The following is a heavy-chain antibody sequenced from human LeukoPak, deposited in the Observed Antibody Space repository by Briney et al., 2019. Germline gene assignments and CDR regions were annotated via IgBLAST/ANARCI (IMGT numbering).Heavy chain of an antibody. CDR3: AREDDSYYYYGMDV. J-gene: IGHJ6*02. D-gene: IGHD3-22*01. CDR2: IYYSGST. CDR1: GGSISSGGYY. V-gene: IGHV4-31*03. Sequence: PSQTLSLTCTVSGGSISSGGYYWSWIRQHPGKGLEWIGYIYYSGSTYYNPSLKSRVTISVDTSKNQFSLKLSPVTAADTAVYYCAREDDSYYYYGMDVWGQGTTVTVSS.